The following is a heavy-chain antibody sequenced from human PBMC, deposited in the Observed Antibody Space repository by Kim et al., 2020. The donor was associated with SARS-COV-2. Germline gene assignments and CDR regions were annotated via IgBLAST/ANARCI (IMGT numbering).Heavy chain of an antibody. J-gene: IGHJ4*02. CDR3: ARPEGRGSWHQFDY. D-gene: IGHD6-13*01. V-gene: IGHV4-61*07. Sequence: HNPTLQSRATKSVDTSKNQFSLGLTSVTDADTAVYYCARPEGRGSWHQFDYWGQGTLVTVSS.